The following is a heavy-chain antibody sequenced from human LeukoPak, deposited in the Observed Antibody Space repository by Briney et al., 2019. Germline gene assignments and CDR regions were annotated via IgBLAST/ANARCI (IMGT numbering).Heavy chain of an antibody. Sequence: SETLSLTCTVSGGSISSYYWSWIRQPPGKGLEWIGYIYYSGSTNYNPSLKSRVTISVDTSKNQFSLKLSSVTAADTAVYYCARAGGPTYLDLWGRGTLVTVSS. D-gene: IGHD3-10*01. J-gene: IGHJ2*01. CDR1: GGSISSYY. CDR3: ARAGGPTYLDL. CDR2: IYYSGST. V-gene: IGHV4-59*01.